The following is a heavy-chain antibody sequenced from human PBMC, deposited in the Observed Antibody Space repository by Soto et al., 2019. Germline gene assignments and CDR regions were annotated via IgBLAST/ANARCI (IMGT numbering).Heavy chain of an antibody. J-gene: IGHJ6*02. D-gene: IGHD5-18*01. V-gene: IGHV3-48*02. Sequence: GGSLRLSCAASGFTFSSYSMNWVRQAPGKGLEWVSYISSSSSTIYYADSVKGRFTISRDNAKNSLYLQMNSLRDEDTAVYYCASCRGYSYYYYGMGVWGQGTTVTVSS. CDR1: GFTFSSYS. CDR2: ISSSSSTI. CDR3: ASCRGYSYYYYGMGV.